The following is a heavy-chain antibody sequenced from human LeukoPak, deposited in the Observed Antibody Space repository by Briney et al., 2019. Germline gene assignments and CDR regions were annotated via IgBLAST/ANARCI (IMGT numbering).Heavy chain of an antibody. J-gene: IGHJ4*02. CDR3: TTDQGKGAPPYFDN. V-gene: IGHV3-15*01. D-gene: IGHD3-10*01. Sequence: PGGSLRLSCEASGFTFRNAWLSWVRQAPGKGLEWVGRIKSKADGETTDYAAPVRRRISISRDDSKSTLFLQLSKLTIEDTAVYFCTTDQGKGAPPYFDNWGRGALVAVSS. CDR2: IKSKADGETT. CDR1: GFTFRNAW.